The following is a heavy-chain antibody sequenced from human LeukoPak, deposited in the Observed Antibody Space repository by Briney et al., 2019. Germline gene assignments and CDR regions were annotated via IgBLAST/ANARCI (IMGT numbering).Heavy chain of an antibody. V-gene: IGHV4-59*12. J-gene: IGHJ4*02. CDR3: ATSSIAARHYDY. CDR1: GGSISSYY. CDR2: IYYNGST. D-gene: IGHD6-6*01. Sequence: SETLSLTCTVSGGSISSYYWSWIRQPPGEGLEWIGYIYYNGSTNYNPSLKSRVTISVDKSKNQFSLKLSSVTAADTAVYYCATSSIAARHYDYWGQGTLVTVSS.